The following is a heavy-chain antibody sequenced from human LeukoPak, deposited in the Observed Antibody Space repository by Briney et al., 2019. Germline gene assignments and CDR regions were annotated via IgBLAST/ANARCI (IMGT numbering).Heavy chain of an antibody. D-gene: IGHD1-26*01. Sequence: PGGSLRLSCAASGFTFSSYAMHWVRQAPGKGLEYVSAISSNGGSTYYENSVKGRFTISRDNSKNPLYLQMGSLRAEDMAVYYCARDSGSYYGADYWGQGTLVTVSS. V-gene: IGHV3-64*01. CDR1: GFTFSSYA. CDR2: ISSNGGST. J-gene: IGHJ4*02. CDR3: ARDSGSYYGADY.